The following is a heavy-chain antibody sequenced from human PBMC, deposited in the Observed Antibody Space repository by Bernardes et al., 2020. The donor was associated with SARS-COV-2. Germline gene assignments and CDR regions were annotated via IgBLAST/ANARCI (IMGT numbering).Heavy chain of an antibody. CDR3: AGGVVTRSHFDY. D-gene: IGHD2-21*02. V-gene: IGHV3-9*01. CDR2: ISWNSGSI. Sequence: GGSLRLSCAASGFTFDDYAMHWVRQAPGKGLEWVSGISWNSGSIGYADSVKGRFTISRDNAKNSLYLQMNSLRAEDTALYYCAGGVVTRSHFDYWGQGTLVTVSS. J-gene: IGHJ4*02. CDR1: GFTFDDYA.